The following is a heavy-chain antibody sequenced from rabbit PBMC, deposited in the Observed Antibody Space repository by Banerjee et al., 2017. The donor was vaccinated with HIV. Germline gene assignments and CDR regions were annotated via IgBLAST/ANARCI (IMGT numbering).Heavy chain of an antibody. CDR1: GFTLSRYV. V-gene: IGHV1S45*01. Sequence: QEQLKESGGGLVQPEGSLTLTCTVSGFTLSRYVMCWVRQAPGKGLEWIGCINTGSGSAYYANWAKGRFTISKTSSTTVTLQMTSLTAADTATYFCARDLAGVIGWNFGLWGPGTLVTVS. D-gene: IGHD4-1*01. CDR3: ARDLAGVIGWNFGL. CDR2: INTGSGSA. J-gene: IGHJ6*01.